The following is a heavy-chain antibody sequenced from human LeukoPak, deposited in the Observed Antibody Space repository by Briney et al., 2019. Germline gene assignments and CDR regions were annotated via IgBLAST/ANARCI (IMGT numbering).Heavy chain of an antibody. CDR1: GFTFTSYY. D-gene: IGHD3-10*01. CDR3: AREGFFGSGSYPPTGQDAFDI. Sequence: ASVKVPCKASGFTFTSYYMHWVRQAPGQGLEWMGIINPSGSYTSYAQKFQGRVTMTRDTSTSTVYMELSSLRSEDTAVYYCAREGFFGSGSYPPTGQDAFDIWGQGTMVTVSS. CDR2: INPSGSYT. V-gene: IGHV1-46*01. J-gene: IGHJ3*02.